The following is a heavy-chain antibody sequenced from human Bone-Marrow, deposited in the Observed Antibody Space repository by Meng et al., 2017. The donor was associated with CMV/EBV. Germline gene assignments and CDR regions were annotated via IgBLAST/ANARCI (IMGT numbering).Heavy chain of an antibody. V-gene: IGHV6-1*01. CDR2: TYYRSKWYN. J-gene: IGHJ3*01. CDR1: GDSVSSNSAA. D-gene: IGHD1-20*01. Sequence: SQTLSLTCAISGDSVSSNSAAWNWVRQSPSRGLEWLGRTYYRSKWYNDYAVSVKSRITINPDTSKNQFSLQLSSVTAADTAVYYCARGIGWTIITLTRGSKAYAFWGQGTMVTVSS. CDR3: ARGIGWTIITLTRGSKAYAF.